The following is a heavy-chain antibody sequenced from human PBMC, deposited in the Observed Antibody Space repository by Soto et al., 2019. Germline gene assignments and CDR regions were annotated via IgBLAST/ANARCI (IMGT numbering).Heavy chain of an antibody. CDR3: ARGEGYDFWSGYMAGRYYGMDV. D-gene: IGHD3-3*01. CDR1: GGSFSGYY. J-gene: IGHJ6*02. CDR2: INHSGRT. Sequence: PSETLSLTCAVYGGSFSGYYWSWIRQPPGKGLEWIGEINHSGRTNYNPSLKSRVTISVDTSKNQFSLKLSSVTAADTAVYYCARGEGYDFWSGYMAGRYYGMDVWGQGTTVTVSS. V-gene: IGHV4-34*01.